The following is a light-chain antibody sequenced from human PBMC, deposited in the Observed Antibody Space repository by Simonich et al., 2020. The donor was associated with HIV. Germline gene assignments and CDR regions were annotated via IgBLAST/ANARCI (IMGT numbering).Light chain of an antibody. J-gene: IGKJ1*01. V-gene: IGKV3-15*01. CDR1: QTISSN. Sequence: EIVMTQSPATLSVSPGERATLSCRASQTISSNLAWYQQKPGHAPRLLIFGASTRATSIPARFSGSGSGTEFTLTISSIQSEDFAVYHCQQYNNWPWTFGQGTKVEIK. CDR2: GAS. CDR3: QQYNNWPWT.